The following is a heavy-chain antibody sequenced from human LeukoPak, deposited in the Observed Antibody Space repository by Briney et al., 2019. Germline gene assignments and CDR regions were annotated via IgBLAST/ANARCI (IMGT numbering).Heavy chain of an antibody. CDR2: INHSGST. V-gene: IGHV4-34*01. Sequence: KPSETLSLTCAVDGGSFSGYYWSWIRQPPGKGLEWIGEINHSGSTNYHPSLKSRVTISVDTSKNQFSLKLSSVTAADTAVYYCARGRPGYYDSCGYYVDYWGQGTLVTVSS. D-gene: IGHD3-22*01. CDR1: GGSFSGYY. J-gene: IGHJ4*02. CDR3: ARGRPGYYDSCGYYVDY.